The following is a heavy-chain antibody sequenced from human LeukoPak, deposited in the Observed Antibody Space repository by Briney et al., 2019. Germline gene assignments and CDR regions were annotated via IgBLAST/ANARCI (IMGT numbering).Heavy chain of an antibody. CDR3: ARGLGSGSYYGY. D-gene: IGHD3-10*01. J-gene: IGHJ4*02. Sequence: GASVKVSCKASGYTFTSYRMHWVRQAPGQGLEWMGIINPSDGSATCAQKLQGRVTMTRDTSTTTVYMELSSLRFEDTAVYYCARGLGSGSYYGYWGQGTLVTVSS. CDR1: GYTFTSYR. V-gene: IGHV1-46*01. CDR2: INPSDGSA.